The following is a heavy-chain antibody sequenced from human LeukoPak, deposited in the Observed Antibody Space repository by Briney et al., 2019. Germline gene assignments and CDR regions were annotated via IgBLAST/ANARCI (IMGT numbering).Heavy chain of an antibody. CDR1: GGSISSSSYY. J-gene: IGHJ4*02. CDR2: IYYSGST. Sequence: SETLSLTCTVSGGSISSSSYYWGWIRQPPGKGLEWIGSIYYSGSTYYNPSLKSRVTISVDTSKNQFSLKLSSVTAADTAVYYCASTSSSWSGYFDYWGQGTLVTVSS. CDR3: ASTSSSWSGYFDY. D-gene: IGHD6-13*01. V-gene: IGHV4-39*07.